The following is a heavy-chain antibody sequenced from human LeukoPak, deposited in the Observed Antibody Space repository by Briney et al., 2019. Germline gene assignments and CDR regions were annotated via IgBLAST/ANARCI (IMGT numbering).Heavy chain of an antibody. CDR2: IYYSGST. Sequence: PSETLSLTCTVSGGSISSSNYYWGWIRQPPGKGLECIGSIYYSGSTYYNPSLKSRVTISVDTSKNQFSLKLSSVTAADTAVYYCARADPGGRVDYWGQGTLVTVSS. CDR1: GGSISSSNYY. J-gene: IGHJ4*02. V-gene: IGHV4-39*07. CDR3: ARADPGGRVDY. D-gene: IGHD2-15*01.